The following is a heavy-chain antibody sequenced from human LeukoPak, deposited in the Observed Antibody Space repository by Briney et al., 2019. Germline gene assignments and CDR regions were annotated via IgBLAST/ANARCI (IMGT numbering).Heavy chain of an antibody. D-gene: IGHD2-15*01. CDR1: GYTFTSYG. V-gene: IGHV1-18*01. J-gene: IGHJ4*02. CDR2: ISAYNGNT. Sequence: ASVKVSCKASGYTFTSYGISWMRQAPGQGLEWMGWISAYNGNTNYAQKLQGRVTMTTDTSTSTAYMEPRSLRSDDTAVYYCAREANGGTNFDYWGQGTLVTVSS. CDR3: AREANGGTNFDY.